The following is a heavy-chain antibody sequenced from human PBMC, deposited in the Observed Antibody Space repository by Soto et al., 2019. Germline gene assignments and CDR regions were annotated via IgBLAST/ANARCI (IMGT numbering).Heavy chain of an antibody. CDR1: GGSISGYS. CDR2: IHYTGGT. J-gene: IGHJ4*02. D-gene: IGHD6-19*01. Sequence: SETLSLTCAVSGGSISGYSWSWIRQPPGKGLEWIGNIHYTGGTNYNASLKSRLTISLDTSKIQFSLQLTSVTAADTAVYYCAGRTKRGSAWYPDFRGPGTPVTVLS. CDR3: AGRTKRGSAWYPDF. V-gene: IGHV4-59*08.